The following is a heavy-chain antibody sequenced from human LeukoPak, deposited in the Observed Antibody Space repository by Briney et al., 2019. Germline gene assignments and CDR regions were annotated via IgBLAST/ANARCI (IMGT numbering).Heavy chain of an antibody. CDR1: GFTVSSNF. J-gene: IGHJ4*02. V-gene: IGHV3-66*01. CDR2: IYSGGST. Sequence: GGSLRLSCAASGFTVSSNFMSWVRQAPGKGLEWVSVIYSGGSTYYADSVKGRFTISRDNSKNTLFLQMNSLRAGDTAVYYCARGTVTMVDYWGQGTLVTVSS. D-gene: IGHD3-10*01. CDR3: ARGTVTMVDY.